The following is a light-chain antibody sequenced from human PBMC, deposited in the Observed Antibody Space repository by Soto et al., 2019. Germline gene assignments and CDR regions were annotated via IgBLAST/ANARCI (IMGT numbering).Light chain of an antibody. CDR2: EVN. CDR1: SSDVGGYKY. V-gene: IGLV2-8*01. Sequence: QSALTQPPSASGSPGQPVTISCTGTSSDVGGYKYVSWYQQHPGKAPKLMIYEVNKRPSGVPDRFSGSKSGNTASLTVSGLQAEDEADYYCSSYAGSNNFVFGTGTKLTVL. J-gene: IGLJ1*01. CDR3: SSYAGSNNFV.